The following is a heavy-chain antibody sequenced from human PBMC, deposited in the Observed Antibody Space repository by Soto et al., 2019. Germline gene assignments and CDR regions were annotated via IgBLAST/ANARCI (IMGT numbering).Heavy chain of an antibody. Sequence: LSLTCAVYGGSFSGYYWSWIRQPPGKGLEWIGSIYHSGSTYYNPSLKSRVTISVDTSKNQFSLKLSSVTAADTAVYCSARGRYGGNSYFVYWGQGTLLTVSS. CDR2: IYHSGST. J-gene: IGHJ4*02. CDR1: GGSFSGYY. V-gene: IGHV4-34*01. CDR3: ARGRYGGNSYFVY. D-gene: IGHD4-17*01.